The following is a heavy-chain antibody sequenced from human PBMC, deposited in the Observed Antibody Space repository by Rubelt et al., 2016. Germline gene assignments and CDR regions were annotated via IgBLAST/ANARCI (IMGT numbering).Heavy chain of an antibody. Sequence: QVQLQQWGAGLLKPSETLSLTCAVYGGSFSGYYWSWIRQPPGKGLEWIGEINHSGSTNYNPSLKSRSTISVDTSKNQFSLKLGSVTAADTAVYYCARIYDSMGYWGQGTLVTVSS. CDR2: INHSGST. D-gene: IGHD3-22*01. J-gene: IGHJ4*02. CDR1: GGSFSGYY. CDR3: ARIYDSMGY. V-gene: IGHV4-34*01.